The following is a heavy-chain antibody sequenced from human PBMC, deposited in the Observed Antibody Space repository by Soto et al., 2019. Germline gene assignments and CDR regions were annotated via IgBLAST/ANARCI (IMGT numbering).Heavy chain of an antibody. CDR2: IYYRGST. J-gene: IGHJ6*02. CDR1: GGSISGYY. CDR3: ARQQLLPFYYALDV. Sequence: QVQLQESGPGLVKPSDTLSLTCTVSGGSISGYYWSWIRQSPGKGLEYIGYIYYRGSTNYNPSLKSRVTMSVDTSRNQVSMKVNSVTAADTAVYYCARQQLLPFYYALDVWGQGTTVTVSS. D-gene: IGHD6-13*01. V-gene: IGHV4-59*07.